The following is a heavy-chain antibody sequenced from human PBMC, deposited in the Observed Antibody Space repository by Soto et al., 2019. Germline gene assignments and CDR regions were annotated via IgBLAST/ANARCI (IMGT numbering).Heavy chain of an antibody. CDR3: AKGPEYDILTGCDY. J-gene: IGHJ4*02. CDR1: GFTFSLSA. Sequence: EVQLLESGGGFVQPAESLRLSCAASGFTFSLSAMSWVRQAPGRGLDWVSSLSGGGSTTDYADSVKGRFTISRDKSKNTVHLQMNSLRAEDTAVYYCAKGPEYDILTGCDYWGQGALVTVSS. CDR2: LSGGGSTT. V-gene: IGHV3-23*01. D-gene: IGHD3-9*01.